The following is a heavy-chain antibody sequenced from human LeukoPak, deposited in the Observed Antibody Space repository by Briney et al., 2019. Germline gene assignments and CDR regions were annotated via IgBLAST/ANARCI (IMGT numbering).Heavy chain of an antibody. CDR3: GKAGAYPIITYDS. CDR1: GVTFSSDW. Sequence: PGGSLRLSGAASGVTFSSDWMNGVRQAPGHGLEGVAKIKRDGDATNYVDSVRGRFSISRDKAKKSLYLQMDSLRAEDTAVYYCGKAGAYPIITYDSWGQGALVTVSS. V-gene: IGHV3-7*01. J-gene: IGHJ5*01. CDR2: IKRDGDAT. D-gene: IGHD3-10*01.